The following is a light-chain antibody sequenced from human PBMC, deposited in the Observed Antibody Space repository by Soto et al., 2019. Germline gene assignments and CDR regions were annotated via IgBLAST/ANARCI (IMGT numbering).Light chain of an antibody. V-gene: IGKV3-11*01. Sequence: EIVLTQSPATLSLSLGERATLSCRASQSVSSYLAWYQQKPGQAPRLLIYDASNRATGIPARFSGSGSGTDFTLTISILEPEDFAVYYCQQRSNWPPYTFGQGTKLEIK. CDR3: QQRSNWPPYT. J-gene: IGKJ2*01. CDR2: DAS. CDR1: QSVSSY.